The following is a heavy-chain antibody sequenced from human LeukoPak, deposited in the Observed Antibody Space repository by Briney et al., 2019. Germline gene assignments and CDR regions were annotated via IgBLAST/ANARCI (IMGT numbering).Heavy chain of an antibody. Sequence: ASVKVSCKASGYTFTGYYMHWVRPAPGRGLEWMGRIKRNSRGTNYAKKCQGRVTKTSDTSISTAYIELSRLRSDDTAVSYCPRLVVPAAMAMSVDYWGQGTLVTVSS. V-gene: IGHV1-2*06. CDR1: GYTFTGYY. D-gene: IGHD2-2*01. J-gene: IGHJ4*02. CDR2: IKRNSRGT. CDR3: PRLVVPAAMAMSVDY.